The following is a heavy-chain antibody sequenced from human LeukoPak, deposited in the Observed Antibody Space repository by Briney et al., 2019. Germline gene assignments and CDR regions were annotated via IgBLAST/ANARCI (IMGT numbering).Heavy chain of an antibody. V-gene: IGHV4-30-2*01. CDR2: IHHSGDT. J-gene: IGHJ3*02. CDR3: ARAVVPAAADAFDI. D-gene: IGHD2-2*01. Sequence: SETLSLTCTVSGGSISSGGYYWSWIRQPPGKGLEWIGYIHHSGDTYQNPSLKSRVTISVDRSKNQFSLKLSSVTAADTAVYYCARAVVPAAADAFDIWGQGTMVTVSS. CDR1: GGSISSGGYY.